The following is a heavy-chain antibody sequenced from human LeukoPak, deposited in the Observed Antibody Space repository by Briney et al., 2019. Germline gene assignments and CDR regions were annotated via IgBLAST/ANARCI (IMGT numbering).Heavy chain of an antibody. CDR1: GFTFSSYW. Sequence: GGSLRLSCAASGFTFSSYWMSWVRQAPGKGLEWVANIKQDGSEKYYVDSVKGRFTISRDNAKNSLYLQMNSLRAEDTAVYYCAREGRWLQFDAFDIWGQGTMVTVSS. J-gene: IGHJ3*02. CDR3: AREGRWLQFDAFDI. CDR2: IKQDGSEK. V-gene: IGHV3-7*01. D-gene: IGHD5-24*01.